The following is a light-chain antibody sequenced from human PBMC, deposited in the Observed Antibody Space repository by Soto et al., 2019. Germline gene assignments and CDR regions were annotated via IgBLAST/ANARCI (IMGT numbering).Light chain of an antibody. CDR2: DNN. J-gene: IGLJ2*01. CDR3: GTWDSSLSGVV. V-gene: IGLV1-51*01. Sequence: QSLLTQPPSVSAAPGQKVTISCSGSSSNIGNNYVSWYQQLPGTAPKLLIYDNNKRPSGIPDRFSGSKSGTSATLGITGLQTGDEADYYCGTWDSSLSGVVFGGGNKVTVL. CDR1: SSNIGNNY.